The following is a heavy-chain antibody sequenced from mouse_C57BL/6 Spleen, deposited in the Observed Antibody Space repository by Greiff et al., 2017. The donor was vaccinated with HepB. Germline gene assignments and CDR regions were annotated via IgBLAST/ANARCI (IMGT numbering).Heavy chain of an antibody. Sequence: VQLQQSGPELVKPGASVKISCKASGYAFSSSWMNWVKQRPGKGLEWIGRIYPGDGDTNYNGKFKGKATLTADKSSSTAYMQLSSLTSADSAGYVCARGGPCFANWGQGTLVTVSA. CDR2: IYPGDGDT. J-gene: IGHJ3*01. V-gene: IGHV1-82*01. CDR3: ARGGPCFAN. CDR1: GYAFSSSW. D-gene: IGHD3-3*01.